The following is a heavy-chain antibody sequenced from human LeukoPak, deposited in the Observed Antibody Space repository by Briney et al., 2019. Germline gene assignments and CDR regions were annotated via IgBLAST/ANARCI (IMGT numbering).Heavy chain of an antibody. D-gene: IGHD1-26*01. V-gene: IGHV1-69*04. CDR1: VGTSISDA. CDR2: IIPILGIE. J-gene: IGHJ4*02. Sequence: KISCKASVGTSISDAITWVRQDPGQRLEWMGRIIPILGIENYEKKCQGRVTITADKSTSTAYMDLSSLRSEDTVVYYCARDFGYSGSYPDYWGQGTLVTVSS. CDR3: ARDFGYSGSYPDY.